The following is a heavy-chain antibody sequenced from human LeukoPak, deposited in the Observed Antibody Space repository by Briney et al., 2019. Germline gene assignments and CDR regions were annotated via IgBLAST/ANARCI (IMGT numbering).Heavy chain of an antibody. D-gene: IGHD4-17*01. J-gene: IGHJ4*02. CDR2: IYYSGST. CDR1: GGSISSGGYY. V-gene: IGHV4-31*03. CDR3: ASYDYGDYRRMYYFDY. Sequence: SETLSLTCTVSGGSISSGGYYWRWIRQHPGKGLEWIGYIYYSGSTYYNPSLKSRVTISVDTSKNQFSLKLSSVTAADTAVYYCASYDYGDYRRMYYFDYWGQGTLVTVSS.